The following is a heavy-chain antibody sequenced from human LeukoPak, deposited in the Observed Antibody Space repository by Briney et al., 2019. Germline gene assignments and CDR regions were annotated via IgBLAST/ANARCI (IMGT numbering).Heavy chain of an antibody. CDR1: GFTFTSSA. J-gene: IGHJ4*02. CDR2: IVVGSGNT. CDR3: AREVWSGSYYENY. D-gene: IGHD1-26*01. Sequence: GASVKVSCKASGFTFTSSAMQWVRQARGQRLEWIGWIVVGSGNTNYAQKFQERVTITRDMSTSTAYMELSRLRSDDTAVYYCAREVWSGSYYENYWGQGTLVTVSS. V-gene: IGHV1-58*02.